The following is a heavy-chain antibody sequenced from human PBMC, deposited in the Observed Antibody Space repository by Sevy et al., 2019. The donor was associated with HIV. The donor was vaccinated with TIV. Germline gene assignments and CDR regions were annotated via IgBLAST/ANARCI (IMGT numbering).Heavy chain of an antibody. D-gene: IGHD3-3*01. V-gene: IGHV4-31*03. CDR1: GGSISSGGYY. Sequence: SETLSLTCTVSGGSISSGGYYWTWIRQHPGKGLEWIGYIYYSGITYYNPSLKSRVTISVDTSKNQFSLKLSSVTAADTAVYYCARWHDFWSGYYTGYYYGMDVWGQGTTVTVSS. CDR3: ARWHDFWSGYYTGYYYGMDV. J-gene: IGHJ6*02. CDR2: IYYSGIT.